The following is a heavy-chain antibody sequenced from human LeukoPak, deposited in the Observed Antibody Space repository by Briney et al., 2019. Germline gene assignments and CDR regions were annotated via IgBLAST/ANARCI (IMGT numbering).Heavy chain of an antibody. CDR1: GFTFSTYW. J-gene: IGHJ6*02. V-gene: IGHV3-74*01. Sequence: GESLRLSCAASGFTFSTYWMHWVRQAPGKGLVWVSRISSDGSSTSYADSVKGRFTISRDNAKNTLYLQMNSLRAEDTAVYYCARGTRPSVLDYYGMDVWGQGTTVTVSS. CDR3: ARGTRPSVLDYYGMDV. CDR2: ISSDGSST. D-gene: IGHD2-8*01.